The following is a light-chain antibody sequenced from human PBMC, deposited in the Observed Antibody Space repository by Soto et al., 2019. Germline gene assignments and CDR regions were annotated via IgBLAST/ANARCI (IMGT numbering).Light chain of an antibody. J-gene: IGKJ5*01. Sequence: DIQMTQSPSSLSASVGDRVTITCQASHDIKKFLNWFQEKPGKAPELLIYDASNLQTGVPSRFSGSGSGTHFTFTISSLQHEDTATYYCQRYDSLPPTFGQGTRLDIK. CDR3: QRYDSLPPT. CDR1: HDIKKF. CDR2: DAS. V-gene: IGKV1-33*01.